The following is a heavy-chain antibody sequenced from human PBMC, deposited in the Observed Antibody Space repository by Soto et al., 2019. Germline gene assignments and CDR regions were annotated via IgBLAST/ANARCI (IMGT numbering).Heavy chain of an antibody. J-gene: IGHJ6*02. CDR1: GGSIGSGSYH. CDR3: ARKGSTGLYYYYGLDG. Sequence: SETLSLTCTVSGGSIGSGSYHWAWIRQPPGQGLEWIGSIYNNGSNFYTPSLESRVTISVDTSKNQLSLRLNSVAAADTAVYYCARKGSTGLYYYYGLDGWGPGTTVTVSS. V-gene: IGHV4-39*01. CDR2: IYNNGSN.